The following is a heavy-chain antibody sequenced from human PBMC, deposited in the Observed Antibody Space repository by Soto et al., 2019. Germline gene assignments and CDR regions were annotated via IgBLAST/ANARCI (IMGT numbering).Heavy chain of an antibody. V-gene: IGHV4-34*01. CDR1: GGSFSGYY. J-gene: IGHJ5*02. CDR2: INHSGST. CDR3: ARDRGSSWYYWFDP. Sequence: SETLSLTCAVYGGSFSGYYWSWIRQPPGKGLEWIGEINHSGSTNYNPSLKSRVTISVDTSKNQFSLKLSSVTAADTAVYYCARDRGSSWYYWFDPWGQGTLVTVSS. D-gene: IGHD6-13*01.